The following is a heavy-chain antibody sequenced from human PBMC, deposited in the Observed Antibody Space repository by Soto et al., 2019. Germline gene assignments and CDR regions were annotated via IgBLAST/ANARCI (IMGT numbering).Heavy chain of an antibody. J-gene: IGHJ4*02. CDR1: GGTFSSYT. V-gene: IGHV1-69*02. D-gene: IGHD5-12*01. CDR2: IIPILGIA. Sequence: ASVKVSCKASGGTFSSYTISWVRQAPGQGLEWMGRIIPILGIANYAQKFQGRVTITADKSTSTAYMELSSLRSEDTAVYYCASGTLDGYGYFYRDYWGQGTLVTVSS. CDR3: ASGTLDGYGYFYRDY.